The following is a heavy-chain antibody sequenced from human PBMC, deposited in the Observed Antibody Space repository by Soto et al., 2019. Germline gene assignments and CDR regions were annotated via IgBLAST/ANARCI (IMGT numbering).Heavy chain of an antibody. CDR3: ANERVWSCSSTSCYEDYYYYMDV. J-gene: IGHJ6*03. V-gene: IGHV3-23*01. CDR2: ISGSGGST. Sequence: GGSLRLSCAASGFTFSSYAMSWVRQAPGKGLEWVSAISGSGGSTYYADSVKGRFTISRDNSKNTLYLQMNSLRAEDTAVYYCANERVWSCSSTSCYEDYYYYMDVWGKGTTVTVSS. CDR1: GFTFSSYA. D-gene: IGHD2-2*01.